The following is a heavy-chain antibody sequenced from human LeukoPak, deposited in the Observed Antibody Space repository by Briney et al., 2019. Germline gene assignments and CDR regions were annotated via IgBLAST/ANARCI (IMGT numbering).Heavy chain of an antibody. J-gene: IGHJ4*02. V-gene: IGHV3-30*02. CDR1: GFTFRSYG. CDR3: AKDPRRGVGFVGATFDY. CDR2: IRYDGSNK. Sequence: PGGSLRLSCAASGFTFRSYGMSWVRQAPGKGLEWVAFIRYDGSNKYYADSVKGRFTISRDNSKNTLYLQMNSLRAEDTAVYYCAKDPRRGVGFVGATFDYWGQGTLVSVSS. D-gene: IGHD1-26*01.